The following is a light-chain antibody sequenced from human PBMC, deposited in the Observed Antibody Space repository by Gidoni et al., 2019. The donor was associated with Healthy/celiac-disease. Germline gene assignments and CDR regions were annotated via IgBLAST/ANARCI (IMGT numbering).Light chain of an antibody. V-gene: IGLV3-19*01. Sequence: SSELTQDPAVSVALGQTVRIPCQGDSLRSYYASWYQQKPGQAPVLVIYGKNNRPSGIPDRFSGSSSGNTAYLTITGAQAEDEADYYCNSRDSSGNHVVFGGGTKLTVL. CDR1: SLRSYY. CDR3: NSRDSSGNHVV. CDR2: GKN. J-gene: IGLJ2*01.